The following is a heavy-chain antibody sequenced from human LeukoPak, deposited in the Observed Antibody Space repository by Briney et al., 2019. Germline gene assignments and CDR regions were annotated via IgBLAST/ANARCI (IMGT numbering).Heavy chain of an antibody. CDR3: ARETSDGAFGI. V-gene: IGHV3-13*01. CDR1: GFTFSSYD. CDR2: IGNAGNT. J-gene: IGHJ3*02. Sequence: GVSLRLTCAASGFTFSSYDMPWVRQAPGKGLEWVSAIGNAGNTYYPASVKGRFTISRENAKNSFYLQMNSLRAGDTAVYYFARETSDGAFGIWGQGTMVTVSS.